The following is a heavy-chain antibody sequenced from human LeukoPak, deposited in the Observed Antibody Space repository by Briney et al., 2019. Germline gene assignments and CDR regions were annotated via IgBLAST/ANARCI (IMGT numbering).Heavy chain of an antibody. CDR3: AKDMGAPDIVVVVAATGGFDY. CDR2: IRYDGSNK. J-gene: IGHJ4*02. D-gene: IGHD2-15*01. V-gene: IGHV3-30*02. Sequence: PGGSLRLSCAASGFTFSSYGMHWVRQAPGKGLEWVAFIRYDGSNKYYADSVKGRFTISRDNSKNTLYLQMNSLRAEDTAVYYCAKDMGAPDIVVVVAATGGFDYWGQGTLVTVSS. CDR1: GFTFSSYG.